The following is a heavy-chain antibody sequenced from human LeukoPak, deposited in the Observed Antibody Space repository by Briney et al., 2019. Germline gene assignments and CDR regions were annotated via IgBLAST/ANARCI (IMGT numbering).Heavy chain of an antibody. CDR2: ISSSSSYI. CDR1: GFTFSSYS. J-gene: IGHJ4*02. CDR3: ARGQGQPWLPYYFDY. V-gene: IGHV3-21*01. D-gene: IGHD5-18*01. Sequence: GGSLRLSCAASGFTFSSYSMNWVRQAPGKGLEWVSSISSSSSYIYYADSVKGRFTISRDNAKNSLYLQMNSLRAEDTAVYYCARGQGQPWLPYYFDYWGQGTLVTVSS.